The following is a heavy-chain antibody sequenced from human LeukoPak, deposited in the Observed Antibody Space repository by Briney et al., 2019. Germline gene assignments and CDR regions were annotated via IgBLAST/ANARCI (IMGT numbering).Heavy chain of an antibody. CDR3: ARGPIAVVPGAKWAFDR. CDR1: GYTFTDYY. V-gene: IGHV1-2*02. J-gene: IGHJ3*02. D-gene: IGHD2-2*01. Sequence: ASVKVSCKASGYTFTDYYVHWVRQAPGQGLEWMGWINPNSGGTNYAQKFQGRATMTRDTSISTAYLDVSRLRSDDTAVYFCARGPIAVVPGAKWAFDRWGQGTMVTVSS. CDR2: INPNSGGT.